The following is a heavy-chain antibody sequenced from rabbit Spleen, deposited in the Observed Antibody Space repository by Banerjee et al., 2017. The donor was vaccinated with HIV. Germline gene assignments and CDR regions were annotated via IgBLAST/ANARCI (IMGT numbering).Heavy chain of an antibody. CDR3: AISYPGSSYGFNL. CDR1: GFDLSSCYY. V-gene: IGHV1S40*01. D-gene: IGHD8-1*01. CDR2: IYTGSGST. J-gene: IGHJ4*01. Sequence: QSLEESGGDLVKPGASLTLTCTASGFDLSSCYYMCWVRQAPGKGLEWIACIYTGSGSTYYASWAKGRFTISKTSSTTVSLQMTRLTAADTATSFCAISYPGSSYGFNLWGQGTLVTVS.